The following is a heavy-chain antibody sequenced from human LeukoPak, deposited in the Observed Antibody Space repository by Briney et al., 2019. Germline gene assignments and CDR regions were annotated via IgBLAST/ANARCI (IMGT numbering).Heavy chain of an antibody. D-gene: IGHD3-22*01. CDR2: ISYDGSNK. J-gene: IGHJ4*02. CDR1: GFAVSSSY. CDR3: AKDLGASVDYDSSGYDSGIDY. V-gene: IGHV3-30*18. Sequence: GGSLRLSCAASGFAVSSSYMSWVRQAPGKGLEWVAVISYDGSNKYYADSVKGRFTISRDNSKNTLYLQMNSLRAEDTAVYYCAKDLGASVDYDSSGYDSGIDYWGQGTLVTVSS.